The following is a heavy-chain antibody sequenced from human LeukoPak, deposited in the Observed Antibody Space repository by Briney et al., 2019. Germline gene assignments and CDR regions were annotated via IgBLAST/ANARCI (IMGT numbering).Heavy chain of an antibody. CDR2: IYYSGST. J-gene: IGHJ5*02. D-gene: IGHD4-17*01. V-gene: IGHV4-59*01. CDR1: GGSISSYY. CDR3: ARTKVTNWFDP. Sequence: SETLSLTCTVSGGSISSYYWSWIRQPPGKGLEWIGYIYYSGSTNYNPSLKSRVTISVDTSKNQFSLKLSSVTAADTAVYYCARTKVTNWFDPWGQGTLVTVSS.